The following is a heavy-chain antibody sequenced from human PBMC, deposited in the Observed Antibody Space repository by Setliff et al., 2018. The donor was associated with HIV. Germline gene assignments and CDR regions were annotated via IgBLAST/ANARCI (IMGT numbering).Heavy chain of an antibody. J-gene: IGHJ4*02. Sequence: SETLSLTCSVSGAPIRGGGYFWTWIRQLPGRGLEWIGYINYSGSTYYNPSLKSRLTISIDRSQNHFFLRLRSVTAAETAVYYCSRWATLGVSDFWGQGTPVTV. CDR1: GAPIRGGGYF. V-gene: IGHV4-31*03. CDR2: INYSGST. CDR3: SRWATLGVSDF. D-gene: IGHD7-27*01.